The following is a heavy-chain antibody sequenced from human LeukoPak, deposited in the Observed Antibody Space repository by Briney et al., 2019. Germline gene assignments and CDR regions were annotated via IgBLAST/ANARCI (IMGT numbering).Heavy chain of an antibody. Sequence: GGSLRLSCAASGFTFSSYAMHWVRQAPGKGLEWVAVISYDGSNKYYADSVKGRFTISRDNSKNTLYLQMNSLRAEDTAVYYCARSPEIVGATEFDYWGQGTRVTVSS. CDR2: ISYDGSNK. D-gene: IGHD1-26*01. CDR1: GFTFSSYA. V-gene: IGHV3-30-3*01. J-gene: IGHJ4*02. CDR3: ARSPEIVGATEFDY.